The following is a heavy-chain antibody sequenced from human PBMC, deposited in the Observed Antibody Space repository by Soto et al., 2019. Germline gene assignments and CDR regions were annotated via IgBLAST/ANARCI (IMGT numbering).Heavy chain of an antibody. V-gene: IGHV3-33*01. CDR1: GFTFSSYG. J-gene: IGHJ4*02. CDR2: ICHDGGNK. CDR3: ARDGDVNTGFGKDY. D-gene: IGHD3-16*01. Sequence: QVQLVESGGGVVQPGRSLRLSCAASGFTFSSYGMHWVRQAPGKGLEWVAFICHDGGNKFYAESVKGRFTISRDNSKNTLYLQMTSLSAEDTAMYYCARDGDVNTGFGKDYWGQGTLVTVSS.